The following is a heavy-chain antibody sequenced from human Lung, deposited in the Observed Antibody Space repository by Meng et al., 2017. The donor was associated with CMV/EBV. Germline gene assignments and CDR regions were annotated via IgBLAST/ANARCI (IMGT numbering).Heavy chain of an antibody. CDR3: ARDVITLGYSAMDV. CDR1: GFTLNRYT. CDR2: ISYDGSTE. J-gene: IGHJ6*02. V-gene: IGHV3-30*04. Sequence: GGSLRLSCVASGFTLNRYTMHWVRQAPGKGLEWVALISYDGSTEYYGDSVRGRFSISRDTSKNTLYVHMNGLRPEDTAIYYCARDVITLGYSAMDVWGHRTSVTLSS. D-gene: IGHD2-21*01.